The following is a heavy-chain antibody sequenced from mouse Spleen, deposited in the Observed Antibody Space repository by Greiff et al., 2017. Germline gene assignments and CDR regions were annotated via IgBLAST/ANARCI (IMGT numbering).Heavy chain of an antibody. CDR3: ARKGARATPYAMDY. J-gene: IGHJ4*01. V-gene: IGHV2-4-1*01. CDR2: IWSDGST. CDR1: GFSLTNYA. Sequence: VKLMESGPGLVAPSQSLSITCTVSGFSLTNYAVHWVRQSPGKGLEWLGVIWSDGSTDYNAAFISRLSISKDNSKSQVFFKMNSLQADDTAIYYCARKGARATPYAMDYWGQGTSVTVSS. D-gene: IGHD3-1*01.